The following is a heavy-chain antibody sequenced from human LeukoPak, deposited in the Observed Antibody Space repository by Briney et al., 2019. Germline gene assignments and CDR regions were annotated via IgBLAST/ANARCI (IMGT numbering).Heavy chain of an antibody. CDR2: INHSGST. V-gene: IGHV4-34*01. J-gene: IGHJ4*02. Sequence: SEPLSLTCAVYGGFFSGYYWRWIRQPPRKGLEWSGEINHSGSTNYNPSLKSRVTISVDTSKNQFSLKLSSVTAADTAVYYCASCGYSYGTYFDYWGQGTLVTVSS. CDR3: ASCGYSYGTYFDY. CDR1: GGFFSGYY. D-gene: IGHD5-18*01.